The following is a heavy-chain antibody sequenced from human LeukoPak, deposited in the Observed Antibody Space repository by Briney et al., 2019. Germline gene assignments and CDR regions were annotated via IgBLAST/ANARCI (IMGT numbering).Heavy chain of an antibody. CDR3: ARGGTGWYNWNYRGDWFDP. V-gene: IGHV4-4*07. CDR2: IYTSGSP. CDR1: GGSISSYD. Sequence: SETLSLTCTVSGGSISSYDWSWIRQPAGKGLEWIGRIYTSGSPNYNPSLKSRVTMSVDTSKKQFSLKLTSVTAADTAVYYCARGGTGWYNWNYRGDWFDPWGQGTLVTVSS. J-gene: IGHJ5*02. D-gene: IGHD1-7*01.